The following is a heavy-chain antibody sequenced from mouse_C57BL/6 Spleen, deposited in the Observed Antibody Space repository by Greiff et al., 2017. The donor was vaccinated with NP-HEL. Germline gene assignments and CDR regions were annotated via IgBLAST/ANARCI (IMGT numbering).Heavy chain of an antibody. V-gene: IGHV1-55*01. CDR3: AREAYGYPYAMDY. CDR1: GYTFTSYW. CDR2: IYPGSGST. Sequence: VQLQQPGAELVKPGASVKMSCKASGYTFTSYWITWVKQRPGQGLEWIGDIYPGSGSTNYNEKFKSKATLTVDTSSSTAYMQLSSLTSEDSAVYYCAREAYGYPYAMDYWGQGTSVTVSS. J-gene: IGHJ4*01. D-gene: IGHD2-2*01.